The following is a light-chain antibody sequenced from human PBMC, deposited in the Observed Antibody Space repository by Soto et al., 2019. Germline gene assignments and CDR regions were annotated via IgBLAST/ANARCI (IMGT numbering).Light chain of an antibody. V-gene: IGKV1-9*01. CDR3: MQALQSPRT. Sequence: DIQLTQSPSFLSASVGDRVTITCRASQGISIYLAWYQQKPGTAPKLLIYAASTLQTGVPDRFSGSGSGTDFTLKISRVEAEDVGVYYCMQALQSPRTFGQGTKVDIK. J-gene: IGKJ1*01. CDR1: QGISIY. CDR2: AAS.